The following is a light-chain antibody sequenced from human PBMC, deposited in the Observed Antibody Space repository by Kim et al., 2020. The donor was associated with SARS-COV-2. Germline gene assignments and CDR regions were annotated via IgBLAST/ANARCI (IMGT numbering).Light chain of an antibody. Sequence: SELTQDPAVSVALGQTVRITCQGDSLRSYYATWYQQRPRQAPVLVIHGRNNRPSGISDRFSGSSSGNTASLTISGAQAEDEADFYCQSRDSGGNVLLGGGTQLTVL. CDR2: GRN. V-gene: IGLV3-19*01. CDR3: QSRDSGGNVL. J-gene: IGLJ2*01. CDR1: SLRSYY.